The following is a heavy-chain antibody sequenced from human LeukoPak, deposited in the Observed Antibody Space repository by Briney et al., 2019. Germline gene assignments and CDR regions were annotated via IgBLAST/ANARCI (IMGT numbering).Heavy chain of an antibody. Sequence: KVGESLKISCQGSGYNFPNYWIGWVRQMPGEGLEWMGIIYPGDSDTKCSPSFQGQVTISADKSISTAYLQWSNLKASDTAIYYCARPRGNSYYFDYWGQGTLVTVSS. J-gene: IGHJ4*02. D-gene: IGHD4-23*01. CDR2: IYPGDSDT. CDR3: ARPRGNSYYFDY. CDR1: GYNFPNYW. V-gene: IGHV5-51*01.